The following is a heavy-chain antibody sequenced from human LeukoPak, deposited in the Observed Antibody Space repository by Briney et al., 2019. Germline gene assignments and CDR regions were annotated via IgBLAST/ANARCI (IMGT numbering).Heavy chain of an antibody. CDR2: INAGNGNT. CDR1: GYTFTSYA. V-gene: IGHV1-3*01. Sequence: GASVKVSCKASGYTFTSYAMHWVRQAPGQRLEWMGWINAGNGNTKYSQKFQGRVTITADESTSTAYMELSSLRSEDTAVYYCARDSYYYGSGSYFSIYPLGRVIYYYYGMDVWGQGTTVTVSS. CDR3: ARDSYYYGSGSYFSIYPLGRVIYYYYGMDV. D-gene: IGHD3-10*01. J-gene: IGHJ6*02.